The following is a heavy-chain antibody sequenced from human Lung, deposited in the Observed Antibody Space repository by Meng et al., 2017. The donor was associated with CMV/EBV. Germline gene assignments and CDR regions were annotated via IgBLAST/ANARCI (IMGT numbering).Heavy chain of an antibody. Sequence: FSTLGSYWVRQAPGKGGEWVAVISYDGSIKYYADSLKGRFTISRDNSKNTLYLQMNTLGAEDTAVYYCATAAQLLWFGEGKNYFDHWGQGTLVTVSS. CDR2: ISYDGSIK. CDR3: ATAAQLLWFGEGKNYFDH. V-gene: IGHV3-30*19. D-gene: IGHD3-10*01. J-gene: IGHJ4*02. CDR1: FSTLG.